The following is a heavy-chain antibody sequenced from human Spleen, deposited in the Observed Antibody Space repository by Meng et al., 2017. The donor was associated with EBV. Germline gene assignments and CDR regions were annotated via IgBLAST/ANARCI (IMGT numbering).Heavy chain of an antibody. CDR2: TNEDGRIT. CDR1: GFRFSRYW. J-gene: IGHJ4*02. CDR3: SRDLAGSDDD. Sequence: EVQLVDAGGALVQPGGSLRLSRAASGFRFSRYWMHWVRQAPGEGLVWVSRTNEDGRITDYADSVRGRFTISRDNTKNTLYLQMNSLRVEDTAVYFCSRDLAGSDDDWGQGTLVTVSS. V-gene: IGHV3-74*01.